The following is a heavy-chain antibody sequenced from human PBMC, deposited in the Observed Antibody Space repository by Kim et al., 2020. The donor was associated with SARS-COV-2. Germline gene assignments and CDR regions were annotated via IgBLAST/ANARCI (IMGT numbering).Heavy chain of an antibody. D-gene: IGHD2-2*01. CDR2: IHHSGST. CDR1: GDSISSSNW. CDR3: ARGLGYCNSTSCLFDP. V-gene: IGHV4-4*02. J-gene: IGHJ5*02. Sequence: SETLSLTCTVSGDSISSSNWWTWVRQPPGKGLEWIGEIHHSGSTNYNPSLKSRVTISIDKSKNQFSLNLSSVTAAATAVYYCARGLGYCNSTSCLFDPWGQGTLVTVSS.